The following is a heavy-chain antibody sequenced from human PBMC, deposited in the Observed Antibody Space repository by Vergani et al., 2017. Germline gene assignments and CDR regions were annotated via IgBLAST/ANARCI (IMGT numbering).Heavy chain of an antibody. CDR3: ARCSSSPQIPYSYCGMDV. CDR2: ISAYNGNT. J-gene: IGHJ6*02. Sequence: QVQLVQSGAEVKKPGASVKVSCKASGYTFTSYGISWVRQAPGQGLEWRGWISAYNGNTNYAQKLQGRVTMTTDTSTRTAYMELRSLRSADTAVYYCARCSSSPQIPYSYCGMDVWGQGTTVTVSS. V-gene: IGHV1-18*01. CDR1: GYTFTSYG. D-gene: IGHD6-13*01.